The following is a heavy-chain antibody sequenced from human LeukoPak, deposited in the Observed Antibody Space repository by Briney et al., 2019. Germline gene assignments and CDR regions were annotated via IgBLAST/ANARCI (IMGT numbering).Heavy chain of an antibody. D-gene: IGHD3-10*01. CDR3: ARVRRWFGDLDY. Sequence: GGSLRLSCAASGFTFSSYAMSWVRQAPGKGLEWVSYISSSGSTIYYADSVKGRFTISRDNAKNSLYLQMNSLGAEDTAVYYCARVRRWFGDLDYWGQGTLVTVSS. CDR2: ISSSGSTI. J-gene: IGHJ4*02. CDR1: GFTFSSYA. V-gene: IGHV3-48*04.